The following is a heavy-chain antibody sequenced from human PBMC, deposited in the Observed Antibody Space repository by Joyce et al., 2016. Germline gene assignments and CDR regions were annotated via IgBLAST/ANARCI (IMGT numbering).Heavy chain of an antibody. CDR2: IHAGSGVT. D-gene: IGHD7-27*01. CDR3: TRSLPHGDGDKRATDI. V-gene: IGHV1-3*05. Sequence: QVLLVQSGPAQKEPGASMTLSCKTSGYSFTNYALNWVRQAPGQGLEWMGRIHAGSGVTMCSQKFYDRVSITTDTSASTGYMEMRGLTSADTATYYCTRSLPHGDGDKRATDIWGQGTLVTVSS. J-gene: IGHJ4*02. CDR1: GYSFTNYA.